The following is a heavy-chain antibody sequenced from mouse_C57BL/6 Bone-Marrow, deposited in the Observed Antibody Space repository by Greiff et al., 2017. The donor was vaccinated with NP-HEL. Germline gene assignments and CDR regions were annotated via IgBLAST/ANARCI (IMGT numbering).Heavy chain of an antibody. Sequence: EVKLVESGGGLVQPGGSLKLSCAASGFTFSDYYMYWVRQTPEKRLEWVAYISNGGGSTYYPDTVKGRFTISRSNAKNTLYLQMSRLKSEDTAMYYCSRVVAEGYAMDYWGQGTSVTVSS. V-gene: IGHV5-12*01. CDR2: ISNGGGST. J-gene: IGHJ4*01. CDR3: SRVVAEGYAMDY. CDR1: GFTFSDYY. D-gene: IGHD1-1*01.